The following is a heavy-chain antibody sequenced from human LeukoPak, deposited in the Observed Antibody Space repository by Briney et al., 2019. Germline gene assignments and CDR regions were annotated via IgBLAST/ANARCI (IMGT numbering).Heavy chain of an antibody. V-gene: IGHV3-74*01. CDR2: INSDGSST. CDR3: ASRFPSYSLGY. D-gene: IGHD2-21*01. CDR1: GFTFSSYW. Sequence: GGSLRLSCAASGFTFSSYWMHWVRQAPGKGLVCVSGINSDGSSTSYADSVKGRFTISRDNAKNTLYLQMNSLRAEDTAVYCCASRFPSYSLGYWGQGTLVTVSS. J-gene: IGHJ4*02.